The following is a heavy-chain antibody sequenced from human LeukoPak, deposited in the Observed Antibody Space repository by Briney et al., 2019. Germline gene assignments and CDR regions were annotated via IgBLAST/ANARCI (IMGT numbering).Heavy chain of an antibody. D-gene: IGHD2-15*01. CDR3: ARVLAQYCSGGSCSTDY. CDR2: IKKDGSEK. V-gene: IGHV3-7*01. J-gene: IGHJ4*02. CDR1: GFTFSNYW. Sequence: GGSLRLSCAASGFTFSNYWMSWVRQAPGKGLEWVANIKKDGSEKYYVDSVKGRFSISRDNAENSLYLQMNSLRAGDTAVYYCARVLAQYCSGGSCSTDYWGQGTLVTVSS.